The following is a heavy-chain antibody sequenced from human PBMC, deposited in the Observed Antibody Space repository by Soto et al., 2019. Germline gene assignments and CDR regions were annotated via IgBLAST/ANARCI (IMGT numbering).Heavy chain of an antibody. CDR1: GAPFSCYY. Sequence: SETLSLTCAVYGAPFSCYYWTWIRQPPGKGLELIGEINHTGSTKYNPSLKSRVTISLDTSKNQFSLSLRSVTAADTAVYYCARLRASSGNYHYDYYGMDAWGQGTTVTVSS. D-gene: IGHD3-22*01. J-gene: IGHJ6*02. CDR3: ARLRASSGNYHYDYYGMDA. CDR2: INHTGST. V-gene: IGHV4-34*01.